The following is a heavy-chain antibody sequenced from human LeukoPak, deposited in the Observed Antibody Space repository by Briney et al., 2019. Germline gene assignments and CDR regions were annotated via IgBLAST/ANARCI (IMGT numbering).Heavy chain of an antibody. CDR2: IYYSGST. Sequence: SETLSLTCIVSGGSISSGCYHCGWIRQPPGKGLEWIGNIYYSGSTYYNPSLKSRVTMSVDTSKNQFSLRVNSVTAADTAVYYCAEYTSWSAYFDHWGQGTLVTVSS. V-gene: IGHV4-39*01. CDR3: AEYTSWSAYFDH. J-gene: IGHJ4*02. D-gene: IGHD6-6*01. CDR1: GGSISSGCYH.